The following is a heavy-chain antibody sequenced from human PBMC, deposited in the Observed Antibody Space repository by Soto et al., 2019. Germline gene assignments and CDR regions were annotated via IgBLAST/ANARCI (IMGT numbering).Heavy chain of an antibody. D-gene: IGHD3-16*01. V-gene: IGHV4-31*03. Sequence: SETLSLTCTVSGGSISSGGYYWSWIRQHPGEGLEWIGYIYYSGSTYYNPSLKSRVTISVDTSKNQFSLKLSSVTAADTAVYYCARDQRGTFDYWGQGTLVTVSS. CDR3: ARDQRGTFDY. CDR2: IYYSGST. CDR1: GGSISSGGYY. J-gene: IGHJ4*02.